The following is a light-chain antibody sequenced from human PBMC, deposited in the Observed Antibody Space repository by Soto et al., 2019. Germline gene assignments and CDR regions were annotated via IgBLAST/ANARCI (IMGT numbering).Light chain of an antibody. V-gene: IGKV3-15*01. CDR2: GAS. J-gene: IGKJ1*01. CDR1: QSVAGN. CDR3: QQYNNWPPST. Sequence: EIVMTQSPATLSVSPGERATLSCRASQSVAGNLAWFQHKPGQAPRLLIHGASTRATGIPARFSGSGSGTDLTLTISSLQSEDFAVYYCQQYNNWPPSTFGQGTKV.